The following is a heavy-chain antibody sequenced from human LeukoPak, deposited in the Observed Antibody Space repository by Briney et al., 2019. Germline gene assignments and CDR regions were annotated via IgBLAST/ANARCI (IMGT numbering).Heavy chain of an antibody. CDR2: ISWYSGSI. V-gene: IGHV3-9*01. Sequence: PGGSLRLSCAPSGFTLDDYAMHWVRQAPGKGLEWVSGISWYSGSIDYADSVKGRFTISRDNAKNSMYLQMNSLRAEDTALYYCAKDPGGSGWSFFDFWGQGTLVTVSS. D-gene: IGHD6-19*01. J-gene: IGHJ4*02. CDR1: GFTLDDYA. CDR3: AKDPGGSGWSFFDF.